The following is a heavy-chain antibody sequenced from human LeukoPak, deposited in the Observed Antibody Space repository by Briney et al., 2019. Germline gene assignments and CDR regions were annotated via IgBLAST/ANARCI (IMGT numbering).Heavy chain of an antibody. Sequence: SGPALVKPTQTLTLTFTFSGLSLSTRGMRVSWIRQPPGKALEWLARNDWDDDKFYSTSLKTRLTISKDTSKNQVVLTMTNMDPVDTATYYCARIRWDDAFDIWGQGTMVTVSS. D-gene: IGHD1-26*01. CDR2: NDWDDDK. CDR3: ARIRWDDAFDI. J-gene: IGHJ3*02. CDR1: GLSLSTRGMR. V-gene: IGHV2-70*04.